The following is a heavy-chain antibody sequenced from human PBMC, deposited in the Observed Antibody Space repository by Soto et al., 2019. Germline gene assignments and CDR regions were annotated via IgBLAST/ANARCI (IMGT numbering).Heavy chain of an antibody. D-gene: IGHD2-15*01. J-gene: IGHJ4*02. CDR3: ARTPHI. CDR2: VYSNGTT. CDR1: GGSINSYY. Sequence: SETLSLTCTVSGGSINSYYWSWIRRPPGKGLEWIGFVYSNGTTSYNRPLKSRVTLSVDTSNNQFSLNLRSVTAADTAVYYCARTPHIWGQGTLVTVSS. V-gene: IGHV4-59*01.